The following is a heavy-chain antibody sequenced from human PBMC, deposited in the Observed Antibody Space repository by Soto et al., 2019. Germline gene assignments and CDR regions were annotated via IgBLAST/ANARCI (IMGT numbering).Heavy chain of an antibody. D-gene: IGHD2-15*01. V-gene: IGHV3-48*01. CDR2: ISSSSSTI. CDR1: GFTFSSYS. CDR3: AREGFEGSVRILYYYYYMDV. Sequence: GGSLRLSCAASGFTFSSYSMNWVRQAPGKGLEWVSYISSSSSTIYYADSVKGRFTISRDNAKNSLYLQMNSLRAEDTAVYYCAREGFEGSVRILYYYYYMDVWGKGTTVTVSS. J-gene: IGHJ6*03.